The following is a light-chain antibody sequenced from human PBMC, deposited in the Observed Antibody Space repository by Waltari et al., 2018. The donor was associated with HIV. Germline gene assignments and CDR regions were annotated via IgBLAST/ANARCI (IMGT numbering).Light chain of an antibody. Sequence: HSVLTQPHSASGTPGHSATISCSGSSPNIGSNFVYWYQQLPGAAPKLLIYRNNQRPSGVPDRFSGSKSGTSASLAISGLRSEDEADYYCAAWDDSLREVFGGGTKLTVL. J-gene: IGLJ3*02. CDR3: AAWDDSLREV. CDR2: RNN. V-gene: IGLV1-47*01. CDR1: SPNIGSNF.